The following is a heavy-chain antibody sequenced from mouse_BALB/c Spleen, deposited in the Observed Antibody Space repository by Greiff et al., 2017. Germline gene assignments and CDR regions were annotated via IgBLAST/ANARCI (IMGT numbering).Heavy chain of an antibody. CDR1: GFTFSSFG. CDR2: ISSGGST. Sequence: EVKVVESGGGLVQPGGSRKLSCAASGFTFSSFGMHWVRQAPEKGLEWVAYISSGGSTYYPDSVKGRFTISRDNARNILYLQMSSLRSEDTAMYYCARRYYGLYYFDYWGQGTTLTVSS. J-gene: IGHJ2*01. D-gene: IGHD1-2*01. V-gene: IGHV5-6-5*01. CDR3: ARRYYGLYYFDY.